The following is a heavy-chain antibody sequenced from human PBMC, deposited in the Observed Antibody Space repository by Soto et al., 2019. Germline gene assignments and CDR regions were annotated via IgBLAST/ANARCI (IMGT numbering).Heavy chain of an antibody. CDR2: ISSSSSYT. V-gene: IGHV3-11*06. J-gene: IGHJ4*02. Sequence: QVQLVESGGGLVKPGGSLRLSCAASGFTFSDYYMSWIRQAPGKGLVWVSYISSSSSYTNYADSVKGRFTIARDNAKNALYLQMNSLRAEDTAVYYCAGGGDYSGSPEADYWGQGTLVAVSS. D-gene: IGHD6-6*01. CDR1: GFTFSDYY. CDR3: AGGGDYSGSPEADY.